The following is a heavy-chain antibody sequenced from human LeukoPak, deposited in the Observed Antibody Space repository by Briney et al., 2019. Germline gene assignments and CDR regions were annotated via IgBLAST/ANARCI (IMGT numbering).Heavy chain of an antibody. V-gene: IGHV4-59*01. D-gene: IGHD3-3*01. Sequence: SETLSLTCIVSGGSINDYYWSWIRQSPGKGLEWIGYTYYTGSTSFNPSPKSRVTISLDTSKNQFSLNLTSVTTADTAVYYCAGTYDFWSGSLEFWGQGTLVTVSS. CDR3: AGTYDFWSGSLEF. CDR1: GGSINDYY. CDR2: TYYTGST. J-gene: IGHJ4*02.